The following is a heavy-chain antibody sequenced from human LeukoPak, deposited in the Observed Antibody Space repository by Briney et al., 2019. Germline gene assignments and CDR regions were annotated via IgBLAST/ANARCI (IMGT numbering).Heavy chain of an antibody. Sequence: SETLSLTCTVSGGSISSGDYYWSWIRQPPGKGLEWIGYIYYSGSTHYNPSLKSRVTISVDTSKNQFSLKLSSVTAADTAVYSCARDRIYGEAYWVDYWGQGTLVTVSS. V-gene: IGHV4-30-4*01. J-gene: IGHJ4*02. D-gene: IGHD4-17*01. CDR2: IYYSGST. CDR1: GGSISSGDYY. CDR3: ARDRIYGEAYWVDY.